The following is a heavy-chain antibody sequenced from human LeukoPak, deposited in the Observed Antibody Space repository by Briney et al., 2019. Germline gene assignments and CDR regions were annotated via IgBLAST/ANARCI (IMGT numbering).Heavy chain of an antibody. CDR1: GGTFSSYA. D-gene: IGHD1-26*01. CDR3: ARVGATTRAYYYYMDV. J-gene: IGHJ6*03. V-gene: IGHV1-69*06. CDR2: IIPIFGTA. Sequence: GASVKVSCKASGGTFSSYAISWVRQAPGQGLEWMGGIIPIFGTANYAQKFQGRVTITADKSTSTAYMELSSLRSEDTAVYYCARVGATTRAYYYYMDVWGKGTTVTVSS.